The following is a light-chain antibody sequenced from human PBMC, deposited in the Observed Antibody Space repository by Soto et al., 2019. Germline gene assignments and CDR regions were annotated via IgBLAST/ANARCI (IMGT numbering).Light chain of an antibody. CDR1: QSVLHSSNNRNY. Sequence: DIVLTQSPDALSLSLGARATINCKSSQSVLHSSNNRNYLAWYQQKPGQPPKLLIYWASTRESGVPDRFSGSGSGTDFTLTISSLQAEDVAVYYCQQYYSTPLTFGGGTKVDVK. CDR2: WAS. V-gene: IGKV4-1*01. J-gene: IGKJ4*01. CDR3: QQYYSTPLT.